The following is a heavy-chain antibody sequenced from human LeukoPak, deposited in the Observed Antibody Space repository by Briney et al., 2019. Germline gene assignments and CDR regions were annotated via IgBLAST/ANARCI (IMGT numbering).Heavy chain of an antibody. CDR1: GGSFSGYY. D-gene: IGHD2-2*01. CDR3: ARSLPGRVRYCSSTSCYRPFDY. V-gene: IGHV4-34*01. CDR2: INHSGST. J-gene: IGHJ4*02. Sequence: SETLSLTCAVYGGSFSGYYWSWIRQPPGKGLEWIGEINHSGSTNYNPSLKSRVTISVDTSKNQFSLKLSSVTAADTAVYYCARSLPGRVRYCSSTSCYRPFDYWGQGTLVTVSS.